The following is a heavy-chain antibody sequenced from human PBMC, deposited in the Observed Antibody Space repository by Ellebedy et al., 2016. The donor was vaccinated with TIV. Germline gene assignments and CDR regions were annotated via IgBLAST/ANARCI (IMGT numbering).Heavy chain of an antibody. J-gene: IGHJ4*02. CDR2: TYYSGSP. CDR3: ARCGSSDPRSHPFFDY. V-gene: IGHV4-39*07. D-gene: IGHD5-12*01. Sequence: GSLRLSXSASGGSISTSNFYWAWIRQPPGRGLEWIGHTYYSGSPYYNPSLKSRVTISLDTSKNQFSLKVSSVTAADTAVYYCARCGSSDPRSHPFFDYWGQGTLVSVSS. CDR1: GGSISTSNFY.